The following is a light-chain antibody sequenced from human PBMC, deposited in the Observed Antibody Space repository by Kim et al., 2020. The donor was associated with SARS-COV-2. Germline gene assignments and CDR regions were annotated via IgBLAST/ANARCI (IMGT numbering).Light chain of an antibody. CDR3: AAWDDSPNAWV. Sequence: QSVLTQPPSASGAPGQMVTISCSGSNSNIGGNPVNWYQRLPGTAPKLLVYSNSQRPSGVPDRISASKSGTSASLAISGLQSEDEGDYFCAAWDDSPNAWVFGGGTQLTVL. V-gene: IGLV1-44*01. CDR1: NSNIGGNP. CDR2: SNS. J-gene: IGLJ3*02.